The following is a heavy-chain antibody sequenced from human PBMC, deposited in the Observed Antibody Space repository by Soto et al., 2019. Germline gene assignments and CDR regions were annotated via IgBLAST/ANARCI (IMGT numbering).Heavy chain of an antibody. CDR2: IGDDPAYV. CDR1: GFSFSSHS. J-gene: IGHJ4*02. V-gene: IGHV3-21*02. D-gene: IGHD5-12*01. Sequence: EVQLVESGGGLVKPGGSLRLSCAASGFSFSSHSMDWVRQAPGKGLEWVSSIGDDPAYVYYADSVRGRFTISRDNAESSLFLQMNSLRAEDTAVYYCARNQRLLIPGYSDYWGQGTLVTVSS. CDR3: ARNQRLLIPGYSDY.